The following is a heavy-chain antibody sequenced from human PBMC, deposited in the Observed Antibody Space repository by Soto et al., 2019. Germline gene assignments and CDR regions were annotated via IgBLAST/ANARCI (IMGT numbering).Heavy chain of an antibody. CDR2: VNAGNGNT. V-gene: IGHV1-3*01. CDR1: GYTFTSYP. J-gene: IGHJ4*02. D-gene: IGHD1-20*01. Sequence: QVQLVQSGAEVKKPGASGKVSCTAPGYTFTSYPIHGVPQAPGQRLEWMGWVNAGNGNTKYSQKLQGRVTITRDTSASTAYMELSSLRSEDTAVYYCARDVGYNWNLIDYWGQGTLVTVSS. CDR3: ARDVGYNWNLIDY.